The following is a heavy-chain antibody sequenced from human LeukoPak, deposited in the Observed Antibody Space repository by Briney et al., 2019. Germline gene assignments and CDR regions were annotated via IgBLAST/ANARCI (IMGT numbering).Heavy chain of an antibody. V-gene: IGHV1-18*01. CDR3: ARVPPIPPITDFDY. D-gene: IGHD1-14*01. J-gene: IGHJ4*02. Sequence: GASVNVSCKTSGYTFSTYGINWVRQAPGQGLEWMGWISGYNGNTNYAQKFRGRVTMTTDTSTSTAYMELRSLRSDDTAVYYCARVPPIPPITDFDYWGQGTLVIVSS. CDR2: ISGYNGNT. CDR1: GYTFSTYG.